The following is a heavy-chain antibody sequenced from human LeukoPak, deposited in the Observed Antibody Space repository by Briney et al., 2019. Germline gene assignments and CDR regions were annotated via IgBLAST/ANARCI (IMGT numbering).Heavy chain of an antibody. V-gene: IGHV1-8*01. J-gene: IGHJ4*02. Sequence: ASVKVSCKASGYTFTSYDIIWVRQASGQGLEWMGWMNPNSGHTGYAHNFQGRVTMTRTTSINTAYMELTSLTSEDSAVYYCARSVEGARKRNDYWGQGTLVTVSS. D-gene: IGHD1-26*01. CDR3: ARSVEGARKRNDY. CDR2: MNPNSGHT. CDR1: GYTFTSYD.